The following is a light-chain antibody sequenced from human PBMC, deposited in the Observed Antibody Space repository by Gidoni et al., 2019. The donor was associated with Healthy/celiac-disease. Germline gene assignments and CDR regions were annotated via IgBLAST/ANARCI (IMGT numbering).Light chain of an antibody. J-gene: IGLJ1*01. V-gene: IGLV2-14*01. CDR2: EVR. CDR1: SSDVGGYNY. CDR3: SSYTSSSTLYV. Sequence: QSALTPPASVSGSPGQSITISCTGTSSDVGGYNYVYWYQQHPGKAPKLMIYEVRNRPSGVSNRFSGSKSGNTASLTISGLQAEDEADYYCSSYTSSSTLYVFGTGTKVTVL.